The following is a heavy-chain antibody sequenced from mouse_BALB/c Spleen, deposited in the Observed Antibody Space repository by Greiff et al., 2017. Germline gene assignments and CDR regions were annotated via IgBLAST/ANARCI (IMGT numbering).Heavy chain of an antibody. D-gene: IGHD2-2*01. J-gene: IGHJ1*01. Sequence: EVMLVESGGGLVKPGGSLKLSCAASGFTFSSYAMSWVRQTPEKRLEWVASISSGGSTYYPDSVKGRFTISRDNARNILYLQMSSLRSEDTAMYYCARGQRLGGYFDVWGAGTTVTVSS. V-gene: IGHV5-6-5*01. CDR3: ARGQRLGGYFDV. CDR2: ISSGGST. CDR1: GFTFSSYA.